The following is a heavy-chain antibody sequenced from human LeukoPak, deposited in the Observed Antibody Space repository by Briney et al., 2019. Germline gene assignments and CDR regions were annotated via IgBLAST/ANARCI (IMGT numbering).Heavy chain of an antibody. D-gene: IGHD3-10*01. CDR2: INHSGST. CDR3: ARRKRSITMVRGVKSLGYYYMDV. CDR1: GGSFSGYY. V-gene: IGHV4-34*01. Sequence: SETLSLTCAVYGGSFSGYYWSWIRQPPGKGLKWIGEINHSGSTNYNPSLKSRVTISVDTSKNQFSLKLSSVTAADTAVYYCARRKRSITMVRGVKSLGYYYMDVWGKGTTVTISS. J-gene: IGHJ6*03.